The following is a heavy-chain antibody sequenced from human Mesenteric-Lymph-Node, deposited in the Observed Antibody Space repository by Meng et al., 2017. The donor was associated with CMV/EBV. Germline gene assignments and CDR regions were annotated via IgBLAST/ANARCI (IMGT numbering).Heavy chain of an antibody. CDR1: GFTLTNYA. CDR2: IYRDDRGT. CDR3: AKGKGRGYTHGPFDY. J-gene: IGHJ4*02. Sequence: SGFTLTNYAMSWVREAPGMGLEWVSVIYRDDRGTDYSDSVKSRFTISRDRSKSTRYLQMESLRDEDTAVYYCAKGKGRGYTHGPFDYWGQGTLVTVSS. D-gene: IGHD5-18*01. V-gene: IGHV3-23*03.